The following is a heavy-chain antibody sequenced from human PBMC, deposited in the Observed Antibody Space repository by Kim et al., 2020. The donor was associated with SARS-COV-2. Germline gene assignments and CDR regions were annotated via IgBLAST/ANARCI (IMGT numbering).Heavy chain of an antibody. CDR3: AVVVVATGVSY. J-gene: IGHJ4*02. Sequence: GGSLRLSCSASGFTFSSYAMHWVRQAPGKGLEYVSAISSNGGSTYYADSVKGRFTISRDNSKNTLYLQMSSLRAEDTAVYYCAVVVVATGVSYWGQGTLVTVSS. V-gene: IGHV3-64D*06. CDR2: ISSNGGST. CDR1: GFTFSSYA. D-gene: IGHD2-15*01.